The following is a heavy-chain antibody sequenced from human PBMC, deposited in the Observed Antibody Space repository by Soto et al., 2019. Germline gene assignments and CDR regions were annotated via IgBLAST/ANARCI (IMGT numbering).Heavy chain of an antibody. Sequence: GASVKVSCKASGYTFTGYYMHWLRQAPGQGLEWMGWINPNSGGTNYAQKFQGWVTMTRDTSISTAYMELSRLRSDDTAVYYCATTYYDFWSGDYYGMDVWGQGTTVTVSS. J-gene: IGHJ6*02. CDR1: GYTFTGYY. CDR2: INPNSGGT. V-gene: IGHV1-2*04. CDR3: ATTYYDFWSGDYYGMDV. D-gene: IGHD3-3*01.